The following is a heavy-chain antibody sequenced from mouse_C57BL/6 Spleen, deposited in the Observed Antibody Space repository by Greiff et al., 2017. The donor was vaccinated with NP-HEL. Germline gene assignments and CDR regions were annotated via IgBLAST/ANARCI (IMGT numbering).Heavy chain of an antibody. Sequence: VQLQQSGAELARPGASVKMSCKASGYTFTSYTMHWVKQRPGQGLEWIGYINPSSGYTKYKQKFKDKATLTADKSSSTAYMQLSSLTSEDSAVYYCASCDSEGFDYWGQGTTLTVSS. V-gene: IGHV1-4*01. CDR3: ASCDSEGFDY. J-gene: IGHJ2*01. CDR2: INPSSGYT. CDR1: GYTFTSYT.